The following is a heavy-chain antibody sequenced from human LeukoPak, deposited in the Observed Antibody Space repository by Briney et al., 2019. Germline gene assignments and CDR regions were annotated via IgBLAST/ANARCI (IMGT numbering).Heavy chain of an antibody. V-gene: IGHV5-51*01. Sequence: GESLKISCKGSGYRFTSYWIGWVRPMPGKGLEWMGIIYPGDSDTRYSPSFQGQVTISADKSISTAYLQWSSLKASDTAMYYCARHRYYDRVVFDIWGQGTMVTVSS. D-gene: IGHD3-22*01. CDR3: ARHRYYDRVVFDI. CDR1: GYRFTSYW. CDR2: IYPGDSDT. J-gene: IGHJ3*02.